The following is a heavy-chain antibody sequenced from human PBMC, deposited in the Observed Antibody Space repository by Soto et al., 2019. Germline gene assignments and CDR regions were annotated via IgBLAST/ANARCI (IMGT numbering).Heavy chain of an antibody. D-gene: IGHD4-4*01. CDR3: ARDPGNPSYYYGMDV. CDR2: ISGSVGST. V-gene: IGHV3-23*01. Sequence: GGSLRLSCAASGFTFSSYAMSWVRQAPGKGLEWVSAISGSVGSTYYADSVKGRFTISRDNSKNTLYLQMNSLRAEDTAVYYCARDPGNPSYYYGMDVWGQGTTVTVSS. J-gene: IGHJ6*02. CDR1: GFTFSSYA.